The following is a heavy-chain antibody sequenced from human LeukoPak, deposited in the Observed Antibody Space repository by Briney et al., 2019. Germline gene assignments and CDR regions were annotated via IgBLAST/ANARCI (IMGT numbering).Heavy chain of an antibody. CDR1: GGSISSGSYY. D-gene: IGHD6-19*01. CDR2: IYTSGST. V-gene: IGHV4-61*02. J-gene: IGHJ5*02. CDR3: ARDPFIAVADAKWFDP. Sequence: SQTLSLTCTVSGGSISSGSYYWSWIRQPPGKGLEWIGRIYTSGSTNYNPSLKSRVTISVDTSKNQFSLKLSSVTAADTAVYYCARDPFIAVADAKWFDPWGQGTLVTVSS.